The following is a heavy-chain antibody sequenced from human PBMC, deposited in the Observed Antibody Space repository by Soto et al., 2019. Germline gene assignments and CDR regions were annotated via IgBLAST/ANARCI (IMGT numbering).Heavy chain of an antibody. CDR3: ARVFITMVRGVIQAFNWFDP. D-gene: IGHD3-10*01. V-gene: IGHV4-31*03. CDR1: GGSISSGGYY. CDR2: IYYSGST. J-gene: IGHJ5*02. Sequence: PSETLSLTCTVSGGSISSGGYYWSWIRQHPGKGLEWIGYIYYSGSTYYNPSLKSRVTISVDTSKNQFSLKLSSVTAADTAVYYCARVFITMVRGVIQAFNWFDPWGQGTLVTVSS.